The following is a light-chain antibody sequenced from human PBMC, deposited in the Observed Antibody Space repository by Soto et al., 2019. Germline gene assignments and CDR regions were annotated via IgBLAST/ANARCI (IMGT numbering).Light chain of an antibody. CDR1: SSDVGRYKL. J-gene: IGLJ7*01. CDR3: CSYAGTSTHTV. CDR2: EVS. Sequence: QSALTQPASVSGSPGQSITISCTGTSSDVGRYKLVSWYQQHPGKAPKLMISEVSKRPSGISDRFSGSKSGSTASLTISGLQAEDEADYYCCSYAGTSTHTVFGGGTQLTVL. V-gene: IGLV2-23*02.